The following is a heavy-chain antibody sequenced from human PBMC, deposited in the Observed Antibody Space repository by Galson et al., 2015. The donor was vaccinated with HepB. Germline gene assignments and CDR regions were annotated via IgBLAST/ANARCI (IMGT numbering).Heavy chain of an antibody. CDR2: IYYSGST. CDR1: GGSISSSSYY. J-gene: IGHJ4*02. D-gene: IGHD6-19*01. V-gene: IGHV4-39*01. Sequence: LSLTCTVSGGSISSSSYYWGWIRQPPGKGLEWIGSIYYSGSTYYNPSLKSRFTISVDTSKNQFSLKLSSVTAADTAVYYFARVGGIAVALDYWGQGTLVTVSS. CDR3: ARVGGIAVALDY.